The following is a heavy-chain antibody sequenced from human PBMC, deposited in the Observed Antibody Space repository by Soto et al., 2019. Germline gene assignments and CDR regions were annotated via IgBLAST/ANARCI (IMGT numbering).Heavy chain of an antibody. D-gene: IGHD3-16*01. Sequence: QVQLVQSGAEVKNPGASVKVSCKASGYTFTRYGIGWARQAPGQGLEWMGWINTYNGNTNYAQNVQGRVTLTTDTTXSTADTELRSLRSNDTAIYYCAMVDVYVTPSPQDVWGQGTTVIVSS. CDR1: GYTFTRYG. CDR3: AMVDVYVTPSPQDV. J-gene: IGHJ6*02. V-gene: IGHV1-18*01. CDR2: INTYNGNT.